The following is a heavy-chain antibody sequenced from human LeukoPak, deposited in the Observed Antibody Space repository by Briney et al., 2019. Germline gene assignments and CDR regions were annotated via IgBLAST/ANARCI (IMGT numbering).Heavy chain of an antibody. Sequence: PGGSLRLSCTASGLTFGTDWMSWARQAPGKGLEWVAAIKPDEGEKYYVASVEGRFTVSRDNAKNTLFLQMNNLRVEDTALYFCVRHSITRALDLWGQGTRVVVSS. CDR2: IKPDEGEK. D-gene: IGHD7-27*01. CDR1: GLTFGTDW. V-gene: IGHV3-7*03. CDR3: VRHSITRALDL. J-gene: IGHJ5*02.